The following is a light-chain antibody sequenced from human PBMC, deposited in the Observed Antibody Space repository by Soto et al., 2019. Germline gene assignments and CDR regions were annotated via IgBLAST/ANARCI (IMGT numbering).Light chain of an antibody. V-gene: IGKV1-5*03. CDR2: KAS. J-gene: IGKJ1*01. CDR1: QTVNSC. CDR3: QQSYSTVWT. Sequence: DIQMTQSPSTLSAFVGDRVTITCRASQTVNSCLAWYQQKPGKAPKLLIYKASTLKSGVPSRFSGSGSGTEFTLTISSLQPDDFATYYCQQSYSTVWTFGQGTKVDIK.